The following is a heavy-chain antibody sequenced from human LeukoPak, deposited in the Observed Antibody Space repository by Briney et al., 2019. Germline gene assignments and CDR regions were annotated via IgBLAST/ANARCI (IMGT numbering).Heavy chain of an antibody. CDR3: ARRYSSSSDAFDI. V-gene: IGHV1-69*04. CDR1: GGTFSSYA. Sequence: SVKVSCKASGGTFSSYAISWVRQAPGQGLEWMGRIIPILGIANYAQKFQGRVTITADKSTSTAYMELSSLRSEDTAVYYCARRYSSSSDAFDIWGQGTMVTVSS. J-gene: IGHJ3*02. CDR2: IIPILGIA. D-gene: IGHD6-13*01.